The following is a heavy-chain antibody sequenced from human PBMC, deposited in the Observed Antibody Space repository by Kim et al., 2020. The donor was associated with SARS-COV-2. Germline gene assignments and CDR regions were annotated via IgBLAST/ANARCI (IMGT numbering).Heavy chain of an antibody. D-gene: IGHD6-25*01. V-gene: IGHV1-3*04. CDR3: AREGGPPAAAALGSFDI. CDR2: INTGNGDA. J-gene: IGHJ3*02. Sequence: ASVKVSCKTSGYTFTTYIIHWVRQAPGQSLEWMRWINTGNGDAHYSQNLQGGVTFTRDTSASTAYMEVSSLRSEDTAVYYCAREGGPPAAAALGSFDIWG. CDR1: GYTFTTYI.